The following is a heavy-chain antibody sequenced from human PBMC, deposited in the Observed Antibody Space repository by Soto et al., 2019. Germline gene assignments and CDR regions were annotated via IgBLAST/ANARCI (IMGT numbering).Heavy chain of an antibody. D-gene: IGHD1-26*01. Sequence: QVQLVESGGGVVQPGRSLRLSCAASGFTFSSYGMHWVRQAPGKGLEWVAVISYDGSNKYYADSVKGRFTISRDNSKNTRYLHMNSLRAEDTAVYYCATDVLVGATTGLGDYYYYYGMDVWGQGTTVTVSS. CDR2: ISYDGSNK. CDR3: ATDVLVGATTGLGDYYYYYGMDV. J-gene: IGHJ6*02. CDR1: GFTFSSYG. V-gene: IGHV3-30*03.